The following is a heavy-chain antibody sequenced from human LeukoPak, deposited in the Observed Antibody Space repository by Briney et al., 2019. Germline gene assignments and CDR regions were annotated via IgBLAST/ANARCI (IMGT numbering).Heavy chain of an antibody. V-gene: IGHV3-21*04. CDR2: ISSSSSYI. CDR3: AKGASDGSGSLWFDP. CDR1: GFTFSSYS. D-gene: IGHD3-10*01. J-gene: IGHJ5*02. Sequence: GESLRLSCAASGFTFSSYSMNWVRQAPGKGLEWVSSISSSSSYIYYADSVKGRFTISRDNAKNSLYLQMNSLRAEDTAVYYCAKGASDGSGSLWFDPWGQGTLVTVSS.